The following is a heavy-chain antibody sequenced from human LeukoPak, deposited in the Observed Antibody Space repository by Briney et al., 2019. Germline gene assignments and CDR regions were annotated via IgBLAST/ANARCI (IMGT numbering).Heavy chain of an antibody. V-gene: IGHV1-2*02. CDR1: GYTFTSYY. D-gene: IGHD3-22*01. CDR3: ARGWGFDFAGYYFEFGY. CDR2: INPNSGGT. Sequence: GASLKVSCKASGYTFTSYYMHWVRQAPGQGLDWMGWINPNSGGTNYTQNFPGRDTITKDTSISTTYMELRRLTSDDTTVYYSARGWGFDFAGYYFEFGYWGKGTMVPVSS. J-gene: IGHJ4*02.